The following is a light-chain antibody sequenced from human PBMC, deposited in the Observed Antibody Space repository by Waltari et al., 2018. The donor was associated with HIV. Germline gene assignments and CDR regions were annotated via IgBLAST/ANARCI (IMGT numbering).Light chain of an antibody. CDR1: NIVSKN. J-gene: IGLJ2*01. CDR3: QVWDSRTERV. V-gene: IGLV3-9*01. CDR2: RDS. Sequence: SYELTQTLSVSVALGQTARITCEGNNIVSKNVNWYQQRPGQAPLLVIYRDSNRPSGIPERFSGSNSGNTATLTISRAQAGDEADYYCQVWDSRTERVFGGGTKLTVL.